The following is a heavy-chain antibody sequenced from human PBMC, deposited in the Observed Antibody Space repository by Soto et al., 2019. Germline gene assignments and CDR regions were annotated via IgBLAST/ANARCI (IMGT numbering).Heavy chain of an antibody. J-gene: IGHJ4*02. CDR2: IYYSGST. CDR1: GGSISSGGYY. CDR3: PRVKQSAFDY. D-gene: IGHD4-4*01. Sequence: SETLSLTCTVSGGSISSGGYYWSWIRQHPGKGLEWIGYIYYSGSTYYNPSLKSRVTISVDTSKNQFSLKLRSVTAAATAVYYCPRVKQSAFDYWGQGTLVTVSS. V-gene: IGHV4-31*03.